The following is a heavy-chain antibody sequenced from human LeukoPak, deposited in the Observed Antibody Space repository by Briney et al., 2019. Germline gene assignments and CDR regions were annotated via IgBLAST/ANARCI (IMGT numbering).Heavy chain of an antibody. D-gene: IGHD3-22*01. CDR3: ARDALYYDSSGYLGAYYYYMDV. CDR2: ISGSGART. CDR1: GFTFSSYA. V-gene: IGHV3-23*01. Sequence: GGSLRLSCAASGFTFSSYAMSWVRQAPGKGLEWVSAISGSGARTYYADSVKGRFTISRDNSKNTLYLQMNSLRAEDTAVYYCARDALYYDSSGYLGAYYYYMDVWGKGTTVTVSS. J-gene: IGHJ6*03.